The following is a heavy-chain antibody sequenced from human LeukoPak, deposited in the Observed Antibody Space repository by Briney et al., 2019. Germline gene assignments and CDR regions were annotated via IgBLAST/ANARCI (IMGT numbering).Heavy chain of an antibody. Sequence: PSETLSLTCTVSGGSISSGSWYWGWIRQPPGQGLEWIANVYYTGTTYYNPSLKSRVTIPVDTSKNQFSLKLSSVTAADTAVYYCARAYGDYYYYYGMDVWGQGTTVTVSS. CDR2: VYYTGTT. CDR3: ARAYGDYYYYYGMDV. J-gene: IGHJ6*02. CDR1: GGSISSGSWY. V-gene: IGHV4-39*07. D-gene: IGHD4-17*01.